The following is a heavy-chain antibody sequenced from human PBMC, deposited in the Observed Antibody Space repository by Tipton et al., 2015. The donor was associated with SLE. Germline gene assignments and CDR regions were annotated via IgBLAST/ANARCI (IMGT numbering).Heavy chain of an antibody. CDR1: GGSISSYY. J-gene: IGHJ2*01. V-gene: IGHV4-59*08. Sequence: LRLSCTVSGGSISSYYWSWIRQPPGKGLEWIGYIYYSGSTNYNPSLKSRVTISVDTSKNQFSLKLSLVTAADTAVYYCARGGTAMAYWYFDLWGRGTLVTVSS. CDR3: ARGGTAMAYWYFDL. CDR2: IYYSGST. D-gene: IGHD5-18*01.